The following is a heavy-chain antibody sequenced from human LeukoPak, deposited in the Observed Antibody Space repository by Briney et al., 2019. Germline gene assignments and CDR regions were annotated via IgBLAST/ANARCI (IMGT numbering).Heavy chain of an antibody. CDR2: IYYSGRT. Sequence: SETLSLTCTVSGGSISSGGYYWSSIRQHPGKGLEWIGYIYYSGRTYYNPSLKSRFNISVDTSQNQFSLRLSSVTAADTAVYYCARVAYYYDSRGFSADTLDIWGQGTMVTVSS. CDR3: ARVAYYYDSRGFSADTLDI. J-gene: IGHJ3*02. D-gene: IGHD3-22*01. CDR1: GGSISSGGYY. V-gene: IGHV4-31*03.